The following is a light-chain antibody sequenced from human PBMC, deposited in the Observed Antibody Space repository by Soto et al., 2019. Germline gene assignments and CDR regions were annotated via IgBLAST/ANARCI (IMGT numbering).Light chain of an antibody. CDR1: QSVSSN. CDR2: GAS. V-gene: IGKV3-15*01. J-gene: IGKJ4*02. CDR3: QQDNNWPRT. Sequence: EIVMTQSPATLSVSPGERAILSCRASQSVSSNLAWYQQKPGQAPSLLIYGASTRATGIPARVSGSGSGTEFTRTISSRQSEESAVYYCQQDNNWPRTFGGGTKVEIK.